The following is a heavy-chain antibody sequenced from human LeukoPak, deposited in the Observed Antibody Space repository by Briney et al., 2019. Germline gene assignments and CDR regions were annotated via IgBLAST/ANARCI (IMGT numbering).Heavy chain of an antibody. J-gene: IGHJ4*02. V-gene: IGHV3-23*01. CDR2: ISGSGGST. CDR3: AKHDGAAVAGIFDY. CDR1: GFTFSSCA. Sequence: GGSLRLSCAASGFTFSSCAMNWVRQAPGKGLEWVSAISGSGGSTYYADSVKGRFTISRDNSKNTLYLQMNSLRAEDTAVYYCAKHDGAAVAGIFDYWGQGTLVTVSS. D-gene: IGHD6-19*01.